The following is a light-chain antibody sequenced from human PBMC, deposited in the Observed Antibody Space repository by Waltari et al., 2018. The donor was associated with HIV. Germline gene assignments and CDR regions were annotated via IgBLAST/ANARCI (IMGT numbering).Light chain of an antibody. CDR1: SSDVGGYNY. Sequence: QSALTQPRSVSGSPGQSVTISCTGTSSDVGGYNYVSWDQQHPGKAPKLMIYDVSKRPSGVPDRVSGSKSGNTASLTISGLQAEDEADYYCCSYAGSYAYVFGTGTKVTVL. V-gene: IGLV2-11*01. CDR3: CSYAGSYAYV. CDR2: DVS. J-gene: IGLJ1*01.